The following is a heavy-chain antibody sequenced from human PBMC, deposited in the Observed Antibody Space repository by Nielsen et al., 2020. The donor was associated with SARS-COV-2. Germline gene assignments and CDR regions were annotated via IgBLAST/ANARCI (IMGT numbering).Heavy chain of an antibody. J-gene: IGHJ4*02. Sequence: GGSLRLSCAASGFTFTSYAMSWVRQAPGKGLEWVSAITGRGDTTHYADSVKGRFTISRDNSKNTLYLQMNSLRAEDTAVYYCARDMGSSSWPKTNYFDYWGQGTLVTVSS. CDR1: GFTFTSYA. CDR2: ITGRGDTT. CDR3: ARDMGSSSWPKTNYFDY. D-gene: IGHD6-13*01. V-gene: IGHV3-23*01.